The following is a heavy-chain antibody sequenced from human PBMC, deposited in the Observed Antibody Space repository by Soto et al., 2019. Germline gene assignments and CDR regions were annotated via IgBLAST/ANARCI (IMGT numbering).Heavy chain of an antibody. CDR2: ISAYNGNT. D-gene: IGHD3-16*02. CDR1: GYTFTSYG. Sequence: ASVKVSCKASGYTFTSYGISWVRQAPGQGLEWMGWISAYNGNTNYAQKLQGRVTMTTDTSTSTAYMELRSLRSDDTAVYYCARVFNMITFGGVIVNDAFDIWGQGTMVTVSS. CDR3: ARVFNMITFGGVIVNDAFDI. J-gene: IGHJ3*02. V-gene: IGHV1-18*01.